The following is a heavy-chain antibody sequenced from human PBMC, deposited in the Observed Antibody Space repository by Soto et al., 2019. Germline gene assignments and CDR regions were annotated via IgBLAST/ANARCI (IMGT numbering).Heavy chain of an antibody. CDR1: GFTFSSYA. CDR3: AKDGDFWSGYYYYYYYMDV. CDR2: ISGSGGST. J-gene: IGHJ6*03. V-gene: IGHV3-23*01. Sequence: PGGSLRLSCAASGFTFSSYAMSWVRQAPGKGLEWVSAISGSGGSTYYADSVKGRFTISRDNSKNTLYLQMNSLRAEDTAVYYCAKDGDFWSGYYYYYYYMDVWGKGTTVTVS. D-gene: IGHD3-3*01.